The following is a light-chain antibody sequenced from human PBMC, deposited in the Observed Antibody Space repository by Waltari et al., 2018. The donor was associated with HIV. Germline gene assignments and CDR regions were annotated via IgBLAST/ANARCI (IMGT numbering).Light chain of an antibody. CDR3: ATWGDSLNGRV. Sequence: QSVLTQPPSASGTPGQRVTIPCSGSSSNIGSNTVNWYQQLPGTAPKLLIYSNYHRPSGVPDRFSGSKSGTSASLAISGLQSEDEADYYCATWGDSLNGRVFGGGTKLTVL. J-gene: IGLJ3*02. V-gene: IGLV1-44*01. CDR1: SSNIGSNT. CDR2: SNY.